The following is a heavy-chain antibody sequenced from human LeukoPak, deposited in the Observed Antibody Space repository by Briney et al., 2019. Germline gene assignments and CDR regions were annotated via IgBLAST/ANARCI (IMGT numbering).Heavy chain of an antibody. CDR3: AKVSPDRTGTTVGFDY. D-gene: IGHD1-7*01. J-gene: IGHJ4*02. CDR2: TRYDGGQK. CDR1: GFTFSIYG. Sequence: GGSLRLSRGASGFTFSIYGMHWVRQAPGKGLEWVAYTRYDGGQKYYADSVRGRFTISRDNSKNTLYLQMDSLRAEDTAVYYCAKVSPDRTGTTVGFDYWGQGTLVTVSS. V-gene: IGHV3-30*02.